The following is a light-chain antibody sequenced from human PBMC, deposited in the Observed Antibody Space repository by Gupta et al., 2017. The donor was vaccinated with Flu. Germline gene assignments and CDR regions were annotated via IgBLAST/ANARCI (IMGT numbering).Light chain of an antibody. J-gene: IGKJ1*01. CDR3: QQPSNWLTWT. CDR1: QSVSSY. CDR2: DAS. V-gene: IGKV3-11*01. Sequence: EIVLTQSPATLSLSPGERATLSCRASQSVSSYLAWYQQKPGQAPRLLIYDASNRATGIPARFCGSGYGKRFTLTISSREPEDFAVYYCQQPSNWLTWTFGQGTKVEIK.